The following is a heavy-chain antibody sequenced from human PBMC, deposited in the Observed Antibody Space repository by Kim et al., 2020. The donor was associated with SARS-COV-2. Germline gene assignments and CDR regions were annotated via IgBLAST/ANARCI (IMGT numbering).Heavy chain of an antibody. D-gene: IGHD1-1*01. J-gene: IGHJ4*02. CDR3: TPAGTRGKPTVVTEFGDY. V-gene: IGHV3-15*01. Sequence: KGKFTISRDASKNTLYLQMNSQKTEDTAVYYCTPAGTRGKPTVVTEFGDYWGQGTLVTVSS.